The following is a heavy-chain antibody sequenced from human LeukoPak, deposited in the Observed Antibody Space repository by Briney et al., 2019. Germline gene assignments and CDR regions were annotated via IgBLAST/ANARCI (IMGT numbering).Heavy chain of an antibody. D-gene: IGHD2-15*01. V-gene: IGHV1-2*02. CDR1: GYTFTGYY. J-gene: IGHJ1*01. CDR3: ARILLSSGDYAQYFQH. CDR2: INPNSGGT. Sequence: ASVKVSCKASGYTFTGYYMHWVRQAPGQGLEWMGWINPNSGGTNYAQKFQGRVTMTRDTSISTAYMELSRLRSDDTAVYYCARILLSSGDYAQYFQHWGQGTLVTVSS.